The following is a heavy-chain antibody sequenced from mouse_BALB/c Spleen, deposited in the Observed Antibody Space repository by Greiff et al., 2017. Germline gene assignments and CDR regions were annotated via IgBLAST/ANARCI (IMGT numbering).Heavy chain of an antibody. J-gene: IGHJ2*01. Sequence: QVHVKQPGAELVKPGASVKLSCKASGYTFTSYWMHWVKQRPGQGLEWIGEINPSNGRTNYNEKFKSKATLTVDKSSSTAYMQLSSLTSEDSAVDYCARGIPAGYFDYWGQGTTLTVSS. CDR1: GYTFTSYW. V-gene: IGHV1S81*02. CDR3: ARGIPAGYFDY. CDR2: INPSNGRT.